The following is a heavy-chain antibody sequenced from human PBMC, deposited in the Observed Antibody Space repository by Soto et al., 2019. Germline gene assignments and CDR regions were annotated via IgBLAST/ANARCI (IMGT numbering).Heavy chain of an antibody. CDR3: ARSHYDILTGYFTPPIS. CDR1: GYTFTSYD. J-gene: IGHJ4*02. Sequence: ASVKVSCKASGYTFTSYDINWVRQATGQGLEWMGWMNPNSGNTGYAQKFQGRVTMTRNTSISTAYMELSSLRSEDTAVYYCARSHYDILTGYFTPPISWGQGTLVTVSS. CDR2: MNPNSGNT. D-gene: IGHD3-9*01. V-gene: IGHV1-8*01.